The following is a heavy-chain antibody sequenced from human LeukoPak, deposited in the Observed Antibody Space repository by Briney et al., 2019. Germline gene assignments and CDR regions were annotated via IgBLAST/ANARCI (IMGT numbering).Heavy chain of an antibody. V-gene: IGHV4-59*08. J-gene: IGHJ3*02. CDR1: GGSISSYY. Sequence: SETLSLTCTVSGGSISSYYWSWIRQPPGKGLEWIGYIYYSGSTNYNPYLKSRVTISVDTSKNQFSLKLSSVTAADTAVYYCARLITYYYDSSGYLDAFDIWGQGTMVTVSS. CDR2: IYYSGST. D-gene: IGHD3-22*01. CDR3: ARLITYYYDSSGYLDAFDI.